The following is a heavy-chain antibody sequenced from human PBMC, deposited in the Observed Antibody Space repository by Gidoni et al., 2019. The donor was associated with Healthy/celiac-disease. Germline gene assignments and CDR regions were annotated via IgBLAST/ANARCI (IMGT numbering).Heavy chain of an antibody. D-gene: IGHD2-21*01. CDR2: IKSQTDGGTT. V-gene: IGHV3-15*01. CDR1: GFTFSNAW. CDR3: TTKGDGYYYYGMDV. J-gene: IGHJ6*02. Sequence: EVKLVESGGGLVKPGGSLRLSCAAYGFTFSNAWMSWVRQAPGKGLEWFGRIKSQTDGGTTDYAAPVKGRFTISRDDSKNTLYLQMNSLKTEDTAVYYCTTKGDGYYYYGMDVWGQGTTVTVSS.